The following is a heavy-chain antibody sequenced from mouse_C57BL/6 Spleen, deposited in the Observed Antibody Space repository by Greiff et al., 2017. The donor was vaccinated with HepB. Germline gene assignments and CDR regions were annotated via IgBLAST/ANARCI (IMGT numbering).Heavy chain of an antibody. J-gene: IGHJ2*01. CDR3: ARGAYYYGEKYYFDY. V-gene: IGHV1-63*01. CDR1: GYTFTNYW. CDR2: IYPGGGYT. D-gene: IGHD1-1*01. Sequence: VQLQQSGAELVRPGTSVKMSCKASGYTFTNYWIGWAKQRPGHGLEWIGDIYPGGGYTNYNEKFKGKATLTADKSSSTAYMQFSSLTSEDSAIYYCARGAYYYGEKYYFDYWGQGTTLTVSS.